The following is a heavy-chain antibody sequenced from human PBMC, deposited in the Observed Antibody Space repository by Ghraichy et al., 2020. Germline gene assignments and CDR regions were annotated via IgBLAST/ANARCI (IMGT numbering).Heavy chain of an antibody. CDR2: IGYNGGST. CDR1: GFTFNNYA. D-gene: IGHD1-1*01. Sequence: GGSLRLSCAGSGFTFNNYAMTWVRQAPGKGLEWVSAIGYNGGSTYYADSVKGRFTSSRVNSKNTLYLQMTSLSAEDTAVYYCAKSLTTPAYYFDSWGQGTLVTVSS. J-gene: IGHJ4*02. CDR3: AKSLTTPAYYFDS. V-gene: IGHV3-23*01.